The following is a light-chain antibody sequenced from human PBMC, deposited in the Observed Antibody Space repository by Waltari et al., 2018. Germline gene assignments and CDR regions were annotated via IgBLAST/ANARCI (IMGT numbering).Light chain of an antibody. CDR2: DVS. CDR1: SSDVGGYNY. V-gene: IGLV2-14*01. CDR3: SSYTSSSTVV. Sequence: QSALTQPASVSVSPGQSITISCTGPSSDVGGYNYVSWYQQHPGKAPKLMIYDVSKRPSGVSKRFSGSKSGNTASLTISGLQAEDEADYYCSSYTSSSTVVFGGGTKLTVL. J-gene: IGLJ2*01.